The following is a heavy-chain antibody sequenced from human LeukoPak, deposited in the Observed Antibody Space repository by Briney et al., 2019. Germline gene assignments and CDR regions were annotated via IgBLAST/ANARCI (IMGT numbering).Heavy chain of an antibody. Sequence: GGSLRLSCAASGLSFSDYTMNWVRHAPGKGLEWVSCISSTGSARDYADSVKGRFTISRDNAKKSLSLLMNSLRAEDTAVYFCAREARGYSYGARYDIDYWGQGTLVTVSS. CDR2: ISSTGSAR. CDR1: GLSFSDYT. V-gene: IGHV3-48*01. J-gene: IGHJ4*02. D-gene: IGHD5-18*01. CDR3: AREARGYSYGARYDIDY.